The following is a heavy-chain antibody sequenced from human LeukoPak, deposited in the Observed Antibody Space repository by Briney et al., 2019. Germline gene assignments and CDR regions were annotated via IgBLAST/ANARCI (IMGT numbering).Heavy chain of an antibody. CDR3: AKDSSSWYNWFDP. D-gene: IGHD6-13*01. V-gene: IGHV3-23*01. CDR1: GFTFSSYA. Sequence: GGSLRLSCAASGFTFSSYAMSWVRQAPGKGLEWVSAISGSGGSTYYADSVKGRFTISNDNSNNTLYLQMNSLRAEDTAVYYCAKDSSSWYNWFDPWGQGTLVTVSS. CDR2: ISGSGGST. J-gene: IGHJ5*02.